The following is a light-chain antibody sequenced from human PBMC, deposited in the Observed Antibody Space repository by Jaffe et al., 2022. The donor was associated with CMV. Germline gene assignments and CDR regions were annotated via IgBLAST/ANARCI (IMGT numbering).Light chain of an antibody. CDR1: SSNIETNY. V-gene: IGLV1-47*01. CDR3: TAWDDSLSIWV. J-gene: IGLJ3*02. CDR2: RDN. Sequence: QSVLTQPPSASATPGQTVTISCSGGSSNIETNYVYWYQQLPGTAPKLLIYRDNQRPSGVPGRFSGSKSGTSASLAISGLRSEDEADYHCTAWDDSLSIWVFGGGTNLTVL.